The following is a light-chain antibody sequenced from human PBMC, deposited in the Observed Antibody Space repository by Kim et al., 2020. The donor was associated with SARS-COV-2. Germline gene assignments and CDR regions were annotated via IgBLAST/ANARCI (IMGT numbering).Light chain of an antibody. J-gene: IGKJ1*01. V-gene: IGKV3-20*01. CDR3: QQYAGPPRT. CDR2: YAS. Sequence: SPVERAAPSGRASRSVDTTYLAWYQHNPGQAPRLLIFYASSRATGIPDRFSGSGSGTDFTLTISRLEPEDFAVYYCQQYAGPPRTFGQGTKVDIK. CDR1: RSVDTTY.